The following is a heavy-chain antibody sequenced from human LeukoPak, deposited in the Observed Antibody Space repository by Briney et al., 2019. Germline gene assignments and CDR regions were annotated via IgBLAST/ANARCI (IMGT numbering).Heavy chain of an antibody. J-gene: IGHJ6*02. V-gene: IGHV3-23*01. CDR1: GFIFSSYA. CDR3: ARGGEVGTTGTYYGMDV. CDR2: TDGSGGSA. D-gene: IGHD1-26*01. Sequence: GGSLRLSCAASGFIFSSYAMSWVRQAPGKGLEWVSATDGSGGSAYYADSVKGRFTISRDNSKNTLYLQMSSLRAEDTAVYYCARGGEVGTTGTYYGMDVWGQGTTVTVSS.